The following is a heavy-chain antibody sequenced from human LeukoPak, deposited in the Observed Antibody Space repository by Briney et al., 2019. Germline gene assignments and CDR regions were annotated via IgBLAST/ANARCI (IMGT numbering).Heavy chain of an antibody. CDR2: ISTSSSYI. D-gene: IGHD3/OR15-3a*01. CDR3: ARIWTGGY. V-gene: IGHV3-21*04. CDR1: GFTVSTYY. Sequence: PGGSLRLSCAVSGFTVSTYYMTWVRQVPGKGLEWVSCISTSSSYIYYADSVKGRFTTSRDNAKNSLYLQMNSLRAEDTAVYYCARIWTGGYWGQGTLVTVSS. J-gene: IGHJ4*02.